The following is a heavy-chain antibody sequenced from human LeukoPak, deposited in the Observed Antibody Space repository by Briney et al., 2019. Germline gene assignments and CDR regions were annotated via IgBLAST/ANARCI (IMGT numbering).Heavy chain of an antibody. CDR2: ISSSSSYI. Sequence: GGSLRLSCAASGFTFSSYSMNWVRQAPGKGLEWVSSISSSSSYIYYADSVKGRFTISRDNAKNSLYLQVNSLRAEDTAVYYCARDMTRNYYYGMDVWGQGTTVTVSS. J-gene: IGHJ6*02. CDR1: GFTFSSYS. CDR3: ARDMTRNYYYGMDV. V-gene: IGHV3-21*01. D-gene: IGHD4-11*01.